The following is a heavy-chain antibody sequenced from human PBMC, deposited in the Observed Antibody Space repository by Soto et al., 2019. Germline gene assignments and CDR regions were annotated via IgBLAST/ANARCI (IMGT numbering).Heavy chain of an antibody. V-gene: IGHV3-21*01. CDR3: ARDEYCSGGSCYSVRNWFDP. CDR2: ISSSSSYI. CDR1: GFTFSSYS. Sequence: TVGSLRLSCAASGFTFSSYSMNWVRQAPGKGLEWVSSISSSSSYIYYADSVKGRFTISRDNAKNSLYLQMNSLRAEDTAVYYCARDEYCSGGSCYSVRNWFDPWGQGTLVTVSS. D-gene: IGHD2-15*01. J-gene: IGHJ5*02.